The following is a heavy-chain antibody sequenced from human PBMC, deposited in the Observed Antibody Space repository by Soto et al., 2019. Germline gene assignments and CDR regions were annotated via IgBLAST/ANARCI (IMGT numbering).Heavy chain of an antibody. CDR2: INPSGGST. V-gene: IGHV1-46*01. CDR1: GYTFTSYY. D-gene: IGHD3-22*01. J-gene: IGHJ5*02. CDR3: ARDYITMIVVVTPRVPTDNWFDP. Sequence: ASVKVSCKASGYTFTSYYMHWVRQAPGQGLEWMGIINPSGGSTSYAQKFQGRVTMTRDTSTSTVYMELSSLRSEDTAVYYCARDYITMIVVVTPRVPTDNWFDPWGQGTLVTVSS.